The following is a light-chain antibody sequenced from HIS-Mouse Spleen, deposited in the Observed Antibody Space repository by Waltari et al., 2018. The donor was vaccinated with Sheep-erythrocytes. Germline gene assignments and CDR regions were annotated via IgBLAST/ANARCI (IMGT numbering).Light chain of an antibody. CDR1: QGISSA. J-gene: IGKJ2*01. Sequence: AIQLTQSPSSLSASVVDRVTITCRASQGISSALAWYQQKPGKAPKLLIYDASSLESGVPSRFSGSGSGTDFTLTISSLQPEDFATYYCQQFNSYLYTFGQGTKLEIK. CDR3: QQFNSYLYT. V-gene: IGKV1-13*02. CDR2: DAS.